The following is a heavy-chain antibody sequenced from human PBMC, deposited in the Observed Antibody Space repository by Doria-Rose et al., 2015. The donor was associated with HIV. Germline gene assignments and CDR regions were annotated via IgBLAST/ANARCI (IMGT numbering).Heavy chain of an antibody. Sequence: QVTLKESGPVLVKPTETPTLTCTVSGVSLSSPGMGVGWIRQPPGKALEWLANIFSDDERFYKASLKSRFTCSRGTSKSQVVLTMTDMDPVDTATYYCARIKSSRWYHKYYFDFWGQGTLVIVSA. J-gene: IGHJ4*02. CDR3: ARIKSSRWYHKYYFDF. CDR2: IFSDDER. D-gene: IGHD6-13*01. V-gene: IGHV2-26*01. CDR1: GVSLSSPGMG.